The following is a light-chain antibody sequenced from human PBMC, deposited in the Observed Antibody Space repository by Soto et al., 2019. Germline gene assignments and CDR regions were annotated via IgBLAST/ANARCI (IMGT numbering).Light chain of an antibody. Sequence: QSALTQPPSASGSPGQSVTISCTGTSSDVGGYNYVCWYQQYPGKAPKLMIYDVSKRPSGVAERFSGSKLGNTASLTVSGLQAEDEADYYCSSYAGGNVVVFGGGTKVTVL. J-gene: IGLJ2*01. CDR2: DVS. V-gene: IGLV2-8*01. CDR3: SSYAGGNVVV. CDR1: SSDVGGYNY.